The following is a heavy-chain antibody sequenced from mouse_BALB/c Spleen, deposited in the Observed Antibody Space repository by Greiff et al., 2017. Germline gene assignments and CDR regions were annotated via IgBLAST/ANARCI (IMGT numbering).Heavy chain of an antibody. CDR3: ARGLGYDGTWFAY. CDR2: ISSGGST. CDR1: GFTFSSYA. D-gene: IGHD2-2*01. Sequence: EVQRVESGGGLVKPGGSLKLSCAASGFTFSSYAMSWVRQTPEKRLEWVASISSGGSTYYPDSVKGRFTISRDNARNILYLQMSSLRSEDTAMYYCARGLGYDGTWFAYWGQGTLVTVSA. V-gene: IGHV5-6-5*01. J-gene: IGHJ3*01.